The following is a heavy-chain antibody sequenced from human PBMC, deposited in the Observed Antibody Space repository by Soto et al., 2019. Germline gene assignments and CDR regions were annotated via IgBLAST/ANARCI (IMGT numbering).Heavy chain of an antibody. V-gene: IGHV1-2*04. CDR3: ARGEAAQYCSGGSCRNWFDP. CDR1: GYTFTGYY. J-gene: IGHJ5*02. CDR2: INPNSGGT. Sequence: ASVKVSCKASGYTFTGYYMHWVRQAPGQGLEWMGWINPNSGGTNYAQKFQGWVTMTRDTSISTAYMELSRLRSDDTAVYYCARGEAAQYCSGGSCRNWFDPWGQGTLVTVSS. D-gene: IGHD2-15*01.